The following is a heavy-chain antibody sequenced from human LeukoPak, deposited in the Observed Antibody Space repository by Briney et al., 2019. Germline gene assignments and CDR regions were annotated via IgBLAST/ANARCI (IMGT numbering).Heavy chain of an antibody. Sequence: ASVKVSCKASGYTFTSYDFNWLRQATGQGPEWMGWMNPNSGATGYAQKFQGRVTMTRSASINTAYMELTDLRSEGTAVYYCARGLHRAGYSSGWYISYWGQGTLVTVSS. CDR1: GYTFTSYD. V-gene: IGHV1-8*01. CDR2: MNPNSGAT. CDR3: ARGLHRAGYSSGWYISY. D-gene: IGHD6-19*01. J-gene: IGHJ4*02.